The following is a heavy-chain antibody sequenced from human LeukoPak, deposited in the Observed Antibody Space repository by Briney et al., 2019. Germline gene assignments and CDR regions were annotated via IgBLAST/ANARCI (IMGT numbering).Heavy chain of an antibody. J-gene: IGHJ4*02. Sequence: GRIFPIFCTANYAQKFQGRVTITTDETTSKDYMELSSLRSEDTAVYYCARDRWSGSPLGYWGQGTLVTVSS. CDR2: IFPIFCTA. CDR3: ARDRWSGSPLGY. V-gene: IGHV1-69*05. D-gene: IGHD1-26*01.